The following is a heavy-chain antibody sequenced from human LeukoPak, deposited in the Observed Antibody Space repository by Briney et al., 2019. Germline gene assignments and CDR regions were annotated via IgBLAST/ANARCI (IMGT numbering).Heavy chain of an antibody. D-gene: IGHD5-12*01. CDR3: VRHDGRGGATMGALDS. CDR2: IYQGRTT. J-gene: IGHJ4*02. V-gene: IGHV4-39*01. CDR1: GDSITSTSHH. Sequence: SETLSLTCTVSGDSITSTSHHWGWIRQSPGKGLEWIGSIYQGRTTYYNPSLNSRVAITVATSENQFSLQLNSVTAADTAVYYCVRHDGRGGATMGALDSWGQGSLVTVSS.